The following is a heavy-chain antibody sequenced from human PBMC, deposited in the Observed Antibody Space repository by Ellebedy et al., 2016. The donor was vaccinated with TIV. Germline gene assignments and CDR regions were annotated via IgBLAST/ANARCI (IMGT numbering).Heavy chain of an antibody. Sequence: GESLKISCAASGFTFSSYAMSWVRQAPGKGLEWVSAISGSGGSTYYADSVKGRFTISRDNAKNSLYLQMNSLRAEDTALYHCARGDCSSTSCYDYWGQGTLVTVSS. CDR2: ISGSGGST. CDR1: GFTFSSYA. V-gene: IGHV3-23*01. J-gene: IGHJ4*02. D-gene: IGHD2-2*01. CDR3: ARGDCSSTSCYDY.